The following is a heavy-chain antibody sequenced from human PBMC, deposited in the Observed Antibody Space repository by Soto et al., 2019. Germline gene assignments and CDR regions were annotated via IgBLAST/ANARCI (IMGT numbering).Heavy chain of an antibody. CDR3: AAQYRFDI. V-gene: IGHV3-48*03. D-gene: IGHD3-16*02. Sequence: RVSCAGSGYGFSSYDMNWVRQAPGKGLEWVAHISSSGGTMNYADSVKGRFTISRDNAKNSLYLEMNSLRAEDTAVYYCAAQYRFDIWGQGTLVTVSS. CDR2: ISSSGGTM. J-gene: IGHJ3*02. CDR1: GYGFSSYD.